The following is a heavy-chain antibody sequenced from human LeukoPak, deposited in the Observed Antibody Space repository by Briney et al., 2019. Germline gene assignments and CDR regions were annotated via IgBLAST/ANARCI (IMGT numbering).Heavy chain of an antibody. Sequence: SETLSHTCAVSGYSISSGYYWGWIRQPPGKGLEWIGIIYHSGSTYYNPSLKTRVTISVDTSKNQFSLKLSSVTAADTAVYYCARLSLPSAASDYWGQGTLVTVSS. J-gene: IGHJ4*02. D-gene: IGHD2-2*01. CDR3: ARLSLPSAASDY. V-gene: IGHV4-38-2*01. CDR2: IYHSGST. CDR1: GYSISSGYY.